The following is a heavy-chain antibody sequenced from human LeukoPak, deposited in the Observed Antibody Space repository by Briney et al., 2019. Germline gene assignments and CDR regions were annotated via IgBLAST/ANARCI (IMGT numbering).Heavy chain of an antibody. CDR3: ARKLGYCSSTSCYIESYYYYYGMDV. CDR2: INHSGST. D-gene: IGHD2-2*02. V-gene: IGHV4-34*01. CDR1: GGSFSGYY. J-gene: IGHJ6*02. Sequence: KSSETLSLTCAVYGGSFSGYYWSWIRQPPGKGLEWIGEINHSGSTNYNPSLKSRVTISVDTSKNQFSLKLSSVTAADTAVYYCARKLGYCSSTSCYIESYYYYYGMDVWGQGTTVTVSS.